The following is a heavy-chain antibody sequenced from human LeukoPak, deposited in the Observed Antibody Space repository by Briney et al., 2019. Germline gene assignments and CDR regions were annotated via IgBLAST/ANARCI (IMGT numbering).Heavy chain of an antibody. CDR3: AKGSIAVAGRYYFDY. CDR2: ISSSSSYI. J-gene: IGHJ4*02. Sequence: PGGSLRLSCAASGFTFSSYSMNWVRQAPGKGLEWVSSISSSSSYIYYADSVKGRFTISRDNAKNSLYLQMNSLRAEDTAVYYCAKGSIAVAGRYYFDYWGQGALVTVSS. V-gene: IGHV3-21*04. D-gene: IGHD6-19*01. CDR1: GFTFSSYS.